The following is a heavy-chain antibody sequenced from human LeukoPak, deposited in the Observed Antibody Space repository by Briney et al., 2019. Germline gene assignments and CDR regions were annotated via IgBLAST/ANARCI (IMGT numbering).Heavy chain of an antibody. CDR3: AKDLYSGSYYYYYMDV. D-gene: IGHD1-26*01. V-gene: IGHV3-30*18. J-gene: IGHJ6*03. CDR2: ISYDGSNK. Sequence: GGSLRLSCAASGFTFSSYGMHWVRQAPGKGLEWVAVISYDGSNKYFADSVKGRFTISRDNSKNTLYLQMNSLRAEDTAVYYCAKDLYSGSYYYYYMDVWGKGTTVTISS. CDR1: GFTFSSYG.